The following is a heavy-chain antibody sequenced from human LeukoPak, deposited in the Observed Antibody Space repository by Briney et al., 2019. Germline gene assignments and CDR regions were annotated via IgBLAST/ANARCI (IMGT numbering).Heavy chain of an antibody. CDR1: GGSFSGYY. J-gene: IGHJ4*02. Sequence: PSETLSLTCAVYGGSFSGYYWSWIRQPPGKGLEWVGEINHSGSTNYNPSLKSRVTISVDTSKNQFSLKLSSVTAADTAVYYCASRRLYGRHLLNGPVDYWGQGTLVTVSS. D-gene: IGHD2-8*01. CDR3: ASRRLYGRHLLNGPVDY. V-gene: IGHV4-34*01. CDR2: INHSGST.